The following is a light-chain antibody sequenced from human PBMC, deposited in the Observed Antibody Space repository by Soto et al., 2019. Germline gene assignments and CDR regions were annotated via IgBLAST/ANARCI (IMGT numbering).Light chain of an antibody. CDR2: ATS. Sequence: EIVLTQSPATLSVSPGERATLSCRASQSVGNNFAWYQQKPGQAPRLLIFATSTRASGVPARFSGSGSGTDFTLTISSLLSEAFAVYYCQQYGDWPLTFGGGAKVEIE. V-gene: IGKV3-15*01. CDR3: QQYGDWPLT. J-gene: IGKJ4*01. CDR1: QSVGNN.